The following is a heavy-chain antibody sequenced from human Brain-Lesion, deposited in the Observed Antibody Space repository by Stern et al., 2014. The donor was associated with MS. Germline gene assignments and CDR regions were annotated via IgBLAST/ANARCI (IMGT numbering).Heavy chain of an antibody. J-gene: IGHJ6*02. CDR2: LYQGGGA. CDR1: GASISNTQW. CDR3: ARDPRRGGLSGYYHGMDV. V-gene: IGHV4-4*02. Sequence: QVQLVESGPGLVKPSGTLSLTCAVSGASISNTQWWTWVRQSPGKGLEWIGELYQGGGANYTPPLRSRVTISVNRSKNSFSLKLNSVTAADTAVYYCARDPRRGGLSGYYHGMDVWGQGTTVTVSS. D-gene: IGHD3-10*01.